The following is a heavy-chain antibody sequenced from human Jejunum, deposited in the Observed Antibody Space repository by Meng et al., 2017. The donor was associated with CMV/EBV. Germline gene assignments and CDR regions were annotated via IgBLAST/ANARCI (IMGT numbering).Heavy chain of an antibody. CDR1: GYPFPRYA. V-gene: IGHV1-3*01. CDR3: ARNGVGTTWFDP. Sequence: CMAFGYPFPRYAMQWLRQAPGQRLEWVGLIICDTGITNYAQKFQGRVPITRDTSATTAYMELSSLTSEGTAVYYCARNGVGTTWFDPWGQGTLVTVSS. D-gene: IGHD1-26*01. CDR2: IICDTGIT. J-gene: IGHJ5*02.